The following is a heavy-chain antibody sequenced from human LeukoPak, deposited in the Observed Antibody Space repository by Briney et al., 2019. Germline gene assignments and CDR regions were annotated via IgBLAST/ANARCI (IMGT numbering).Heavy chain of an antibody. V-gene: IGHV3-7*01. CDR3: ARVNTMIVVVIAEDAFDI. D-gene: IGHD3-22*01. CDR2: IKQDGSEK. CDR1: GFTFSSYW. Sequence: GGSLRLSCAASGFTFSSYWMSWVRQAPGKGLEWVANIKQDGSEKYYVDSVKGRFTISRDNAKNSLYLQMNSLRAEDTAVYYCARVNTMIVVVIAEDAFDIWGQGTTVTVSS. J-gene: IGHJ3*02.